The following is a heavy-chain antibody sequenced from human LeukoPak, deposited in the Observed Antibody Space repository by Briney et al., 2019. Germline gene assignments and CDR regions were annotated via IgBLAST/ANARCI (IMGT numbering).Heavy chain of an antibody. D-gene: IGHD2-21*02. CDR3: ARVAAYCGGDCYSYFDY. J-gene: IGHJ4*02. CDR2: IIPIFGTR. CDR1: GYTFTGYY. Sequence: GASVKVSCKASGYTFTGYYMHWVRQAPGQGLEWMGGIIPIFGTRKYAQKFQGRVMITADESTSTAYMELGSLRSDDTAVYYCARVAAYCGGDCYSYFDYWGQGTLVTVSS. V-gene: IGHV1-69*13.